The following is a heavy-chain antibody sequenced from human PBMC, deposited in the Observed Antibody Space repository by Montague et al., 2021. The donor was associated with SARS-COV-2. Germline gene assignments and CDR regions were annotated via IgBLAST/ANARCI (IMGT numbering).Heavy chain of an antibody. CDR2: ISHGGAT. J-gene: IGHJ3*01. V-gene: IGHV4-34*01. CDR3: ARAPTLYDVLTVNNCDLDV. Sequence: ETLSLACAVSGGPLSSYFWSWIRQPPGKGLEWIGEISHGGATKYNPTLKSRATVSVDTSRNQFSLKLKSVTAADTGVYYCARAPTLYDVLTVNNCDLDVWGRGTMVIVSS. D-gene: IGHD3-9*01. CDR1: GGPLSSYF.